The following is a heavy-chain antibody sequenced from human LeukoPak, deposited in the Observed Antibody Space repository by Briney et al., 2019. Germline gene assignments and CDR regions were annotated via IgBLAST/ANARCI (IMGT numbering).Heavy chain of an antibody. CDR3: ARDRHCVNGLCHNSPGMDV. CDR1: GFTFSGYG. J-gene: IGHJ6*02. V-gene: IGHV3-33*01. Sequence: GGSLRLSCAASGFTFSGYGMHWVRLAPGKGLEWVADIWFDGKNEHFAASVKGRFTTSRDNSKKTMYLQINSLRAEDTAVYYCARDRHCVNGLCHNSPGMDVWGRGATVTVSS. CDR2: IWFDGKNE. D-gene: IGHD2-8*01.